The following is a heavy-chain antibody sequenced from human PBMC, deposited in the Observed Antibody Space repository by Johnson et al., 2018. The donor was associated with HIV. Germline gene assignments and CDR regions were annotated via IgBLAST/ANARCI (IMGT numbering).Heavy chain of an antibody. J-gene: IGHJ3*02. CDR2: IWYDGSNK. D-gene: IGHD3-3*01. CDR3: TRDPYFSDAFDI. V-gene: IGHV3-33*01. Sequence: QVQLVESGGGVVQPGKSLRLSCAASGFTFSSYGMHWVRQAAGKGLEWVALIWYDGSNKYYADSVKGRFTISRDNSKNTLYLQMNSLRGEDMAVYYCTRDPYFSDAFDIWGQGTMVTVFS. CDR1: GFTFSSYG.